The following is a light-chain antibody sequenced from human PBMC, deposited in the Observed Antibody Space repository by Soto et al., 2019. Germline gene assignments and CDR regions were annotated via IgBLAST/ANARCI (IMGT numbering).Light chain of an antibody. CDR2: SAS. Sequence: DIQLTQSPSFLSASIGDRVTLSYRASQDITKYLAWFHQKPGRAPKLLIYSASTLHVGVPARFSGGGSGTEFTLTINSLQAEDFATYYCQQVDRPPLTFGGGTKVVMK. V-gene: IGKV1-9*01. CDR3: QQVDRPPLT. CDR1: QDITKY. J-gene: IGKJ4*01.